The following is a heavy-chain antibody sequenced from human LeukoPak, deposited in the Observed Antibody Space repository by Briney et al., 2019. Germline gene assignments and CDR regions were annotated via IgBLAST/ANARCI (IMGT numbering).Heavy chain of an antibody. CDR1: GFSFSVNW. Sequence: PGGSLRLSCAASGFSFSVNWMSWVRQAPGKGPEWVASIKQDGSEKYYVDSVCGRFTISRDNAKNSLYLQMNSLRAEDTAVYYCAKEGYWGQGTLVTVSS. J-gene: IGHJ4*02. V-gene: IGHV3-7*01. CDR2: IKQDGSEK. CDR3: AKEGY.